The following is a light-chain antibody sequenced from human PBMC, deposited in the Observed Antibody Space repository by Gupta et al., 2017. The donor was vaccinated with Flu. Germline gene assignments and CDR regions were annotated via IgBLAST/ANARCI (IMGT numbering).Light chain of an antibody. J-gene: IGLJ3*02. CDR2: TAT. Sequence: SYVLIQPPPVSVAPGQTARFTCGGNNIGTKNVHWYQLNPGQAPGLVAYTATARPSGIPERDSGANFVSTATLTISRVAAGDKADYYCHVWDTSTDPGVFGGGTKLTVL. CDR3: HVWDTSTDPGV. V-gene: IGLV3-21*02. CDR1: NIGTKN.